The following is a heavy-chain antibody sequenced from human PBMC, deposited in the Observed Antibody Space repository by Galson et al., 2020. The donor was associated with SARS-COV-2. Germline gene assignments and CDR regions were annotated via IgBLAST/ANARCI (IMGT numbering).Heavy chain of an antibody. CDR3: ARVGLLGYCTNGVCPEFDY. V-gene: IGHV4-59*11. J-gene: IGHJ4*02. CDR1: GGSISSHY. Sequence: SETLSLTCTVSGGSISSHYWSWIRQPPGKGLEWIGYIYYSGSTNYNPSLKSRVTISVDTSKNQFSLKLSSVTAADTAVYYCARVGLLGYCTNGVCPEFDYWGQGTLVTVSS. CDR2: IYYSGST. D-gene: IGHD2-8*01.